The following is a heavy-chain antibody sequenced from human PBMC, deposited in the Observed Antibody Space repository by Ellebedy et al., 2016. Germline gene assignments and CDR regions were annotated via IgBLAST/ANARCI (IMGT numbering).Heavy chain of an antibody. V-gene: IGHV4-59*01. CDR1: GGSINTYY. Sequence: SETLSLXXTVSGGSINTYYWSWVRQPPGKGLEWIGYISYMGTTKYNPSLKSRVTMSLDMSKNQFSLKLTSVTAADTAVYYCARNHYVDPYWFFDVWGRGTLVTFSS. J-gene: IGHJ2*01. D-gene: IGHD3-16*01. CDR3: ARNHYVDPYWFFDV. CDR2: ISYMGTT.